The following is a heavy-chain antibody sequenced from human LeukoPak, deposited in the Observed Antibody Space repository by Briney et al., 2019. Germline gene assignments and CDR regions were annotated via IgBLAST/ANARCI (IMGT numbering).Heavy chain of an antibody. D-gene: IGHD3-10*01. CDR1: GGTFSSYA. Sequence: SVKVSCKASGGTFSSYAISWVRQAPGQGLERMGGIIPIFGTANYAQKFQGRVTITADESTSTAYMELSSLRSEDTAVYYCARANYYGSGMLYFDYWGQGTLVTVSS. J-gene: IGHJ4*02. CDR3: ARANYYGSGMLYFDY. CDR2: IIPIFGTA. V-gene: IGHV1-69*13.